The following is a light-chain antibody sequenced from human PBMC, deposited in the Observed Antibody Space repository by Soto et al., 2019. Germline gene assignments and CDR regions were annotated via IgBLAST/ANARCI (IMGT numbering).Light chain of an antibody. Sequence: EMVLTQSPGTLSLSPGERATLSCRASESVSDNYLAWYQQRSGQAPRLVIYGASSRASAVPARFSGSGSGADFTLTISRLEPEDFAVYYCQQYGSSPLTCGGGTKVEIK. V-gene: IGKV3-20*01. CDR3: QQYGSSPLT. CDR1: ESVSDNY. CDR2: GAS. J-gene: IGKJ4*01.